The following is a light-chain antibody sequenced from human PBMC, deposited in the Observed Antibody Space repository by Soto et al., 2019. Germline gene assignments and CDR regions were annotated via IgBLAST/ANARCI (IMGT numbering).Light chain of an antibody. Sequence: EIVLTQSPGTLSLSPGERATLSCRASQSVSSNYVAWYQQKPGQAPRLLIYDASSRATGIPDRFSGGGYGTHFTLTISRLETEDVAVYHCQQFSSYPLTSAGGTKVDIK. CDR2: DAS. V-gene: IGKV3-20*01. CDR3: QQFSSYPLT. CDR1: QSVSSNY. J-gene: IGKJ4*01.